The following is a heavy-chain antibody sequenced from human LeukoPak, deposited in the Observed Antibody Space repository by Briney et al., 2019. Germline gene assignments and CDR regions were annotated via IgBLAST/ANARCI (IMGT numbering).Heavy chain of an antibody. CDR2: ISSSAWTI. CDR3: AKDHDSSGYYYYYYYMDV. CDR1: GFTFSDYY. J-gene: IGHJ6*03. D-gene: IGHD3-22*01. Sequence: PGGSLRLSCAASGFTFSDYYMTWIRQAPGKGLEWVSYISSSAWTIYYADSVKGRFTISRDNSKNTLYLQMNSLRAEDTAVYYCAKDHDSSGYYYYYYYMDVWGKGTTVTVFS. V-gene: IGHV3-11*04.